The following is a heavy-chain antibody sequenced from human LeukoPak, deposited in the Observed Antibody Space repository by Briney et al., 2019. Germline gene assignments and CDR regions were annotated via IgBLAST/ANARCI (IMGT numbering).Heavy chain of an antibody. J-gene: IGHJ4*02. CDR3: ARRAMGATSFDY. CDR1: GFTFSDYY. D-gene: IGHD1-26*01. V-gene: IGHV3-11*04. Sequence: GGSLRLSCAASGFTFSDYYMTWVRQAPGKGLEWVSYISSSGNTVYYADSVKGRLTASRDNANNSLYVQMTNLRADDTAVYYCARRAMGATSFDYWGQGTLVTVSS. CDR2: ISSSGNTV.